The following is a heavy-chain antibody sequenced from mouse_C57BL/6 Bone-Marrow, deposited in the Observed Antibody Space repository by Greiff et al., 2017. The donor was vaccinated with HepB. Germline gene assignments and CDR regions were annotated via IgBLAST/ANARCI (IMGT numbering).Heavy chain of an antibody. J-gene: IGHJ3*01. CDR1: GFTFSDYG. V-gene: IGHV5-15*01. Sequence: EVHLVESGGGLVQPGGSLKLSCAASGFTFSDYGMAWVRQAPRKGPEWVAFISNLAYSIYYADTVTGRFTISRENAKNTLYLEMSSLRSEDTAMYYCARGDYYGSLAYWGQGTLVTVSA. CDR3: ARGDYYGSLAY. CDR2: ISNLAYSI. D-gene: IGHD1-1*01.